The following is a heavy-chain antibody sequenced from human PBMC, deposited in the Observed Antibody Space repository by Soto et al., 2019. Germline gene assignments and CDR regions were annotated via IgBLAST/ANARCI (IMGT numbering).Heavy chain of an antibody. CDR3: ANLPDVVVARGGSFDS. J-gene: IGHJ4*02. D-gene: IGHD2-2*01. Sequence: QVQLVQSGAEVKKPGSSVTVSCKASGGTFSSYAISWVRQAPGHGLEWMGGIIPMFGTPNYAQRFEGRVTITADESTSTAYMELSSLRSEDTAVYYCANLPDVVVARGGSFDSWGQGTLVTVSS. CDR1: GGTFSSYA. CDR2: IIPMFGTP. V-gene: IGHV1-69*01.